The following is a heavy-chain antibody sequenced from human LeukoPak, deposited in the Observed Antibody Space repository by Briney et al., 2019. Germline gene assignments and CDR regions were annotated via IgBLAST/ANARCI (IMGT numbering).Heavy chain of an antibody. D-gene: IGHD3-22*01. CDR1: GYSISSGYY. V-gene: IGHV4-38-2*02. J-gene: IGHJ3*02. Sequence: PSETLSLTCAVSGYSISSGYYWGWIRQPPGKGPEWIGSIYHSGSTYYNPSLKSRVTISVDTSKNQFSLKLSSVTAADTAVYYCARDPDYYDSSGYYQGAFDIWGQGTMVTVSS. CDR2: IYHSGST. CDR3: ARDPDYYDSSGYYQGAFDI.